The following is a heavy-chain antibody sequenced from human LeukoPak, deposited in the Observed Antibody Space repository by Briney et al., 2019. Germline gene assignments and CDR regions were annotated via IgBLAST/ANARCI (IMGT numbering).Heavy chain of an antibody. CDR3: ARGRQDFWSGYYLGYYYYYMDV. D-gene: IGHD3-3*01. CDR2: IYYSGST. V-gene: IGHV4-61*01. J-gene: IGHJ6*03. Sequence: PSETLSLTCSVSGDSISSARNYWGWIRQSPGKGLEWIGYIYYSGSTNYNPSLKSRVTISVDTSKNQFSLKLSSVTAADTAVYYCARGRQDFWSGYYLGYYYYYMDVWGKGTTVTVSS. CDR1: GDSISSARNY.